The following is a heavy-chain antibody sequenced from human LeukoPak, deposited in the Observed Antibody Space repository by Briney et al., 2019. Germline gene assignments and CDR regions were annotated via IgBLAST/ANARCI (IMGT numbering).Heavy chain of an antibody. CDR3: ANRRCTGTSCYLDY. CDR2: ISGSGGST. J-gene: IGHJ4*02. Sequence: GGSLRLSCAASGFTFSSYAMSWVRQAPGKGLEGVSAISGSGGSTYYADSVKGRFTISRDNSKQTVYLQMNSLRAEDTDVYYCANRRCTGTSCYLDYWGQGTLVTVSS. V-gene: IGHV3-23*01. CDR1: GFTFSSYA. D-gene: IGHD2-2*01.